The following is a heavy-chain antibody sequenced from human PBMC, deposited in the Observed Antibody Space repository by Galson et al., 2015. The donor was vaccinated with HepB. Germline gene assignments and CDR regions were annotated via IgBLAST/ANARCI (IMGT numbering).Heavy chain of an antibody. D-gene: IGHD3-22*01. Sequence: SLRLSCAASGFTFSIYAMHWVRQAPGKGLEWAAVISKDGTYKYYADSVEGRFTISRDNPKNTLYLQMNTLRADDTAVYYCVRVGDSGPEFDYWGQGTQVTVSS. J-gene: IGHJ4*02. CDR3: VRVGDSGPEFDY. CDR1: GFTFSIYA. V-gene: IGHV3-30-3*01. CDR2: ISKDGTYK.